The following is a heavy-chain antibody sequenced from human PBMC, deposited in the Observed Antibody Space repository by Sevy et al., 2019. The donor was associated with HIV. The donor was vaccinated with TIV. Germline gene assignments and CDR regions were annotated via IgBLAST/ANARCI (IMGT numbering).Heavy chain of an antibody. CDR2: ISFVGTKK. CDR3: AKEGYDSSGSSYFDN. J-gene: IGHJ4*02. Sequence: GGSLRLSCAASGFTFSSYGMHWVRQAPGKGLEWVAIISFVGTKKYYADSVEGRFTISRDNSRNTLYLQMNSLRTDDTAVYYCAKEGYDSSGSSYFDNWGQGTQVTVSS. CDR1: GFTFSSYG. V-gene: IGHV3-30*18. D-gene: IGHD3-22*01.